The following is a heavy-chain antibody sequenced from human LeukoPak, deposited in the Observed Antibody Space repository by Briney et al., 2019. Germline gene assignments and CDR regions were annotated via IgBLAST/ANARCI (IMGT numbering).Heavy chain of an antibody. D-gene: IGHD4-17*01. V-gene: IGHV3-21*01. CDR3: VRGSYGAYDY. CDR1: GFTFNTYT. Sequence: GGSLRLSCAASGFTFNTYTMNWVRQAPGKGLEWVSSISSDSSYIYYADAVHGRFTVSRDNAKYSLYLQMNSLRAEDTAVYYCVRGSYGAYDYWGQGSLATVSS. J-gene: IGHJ4*02. CDR2: ISSDSSYI.